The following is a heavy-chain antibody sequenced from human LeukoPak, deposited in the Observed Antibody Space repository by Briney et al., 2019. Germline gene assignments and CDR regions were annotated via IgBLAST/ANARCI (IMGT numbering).Heavy chain of an antibody. J-gene: IGHJ3*02. V-gene: IGHV3-73*01. CDR2: IRSKANSYAT. CDR3: IRPSSVDYDSSGYSDAFDI. Sequence: GGSLRLSCAASGFTFSGSAMHWVRQASGKGLEWVGRIRSKANSYATAYAASVKGRFTISRDDSKNTAYLQMNSLKTEDTAVYYFIRPSSVDYDSSGYSDAFDIWGQGTMVTVSS. CDR1: GFTFSGSA. D-gene: IGHD3-22*01.